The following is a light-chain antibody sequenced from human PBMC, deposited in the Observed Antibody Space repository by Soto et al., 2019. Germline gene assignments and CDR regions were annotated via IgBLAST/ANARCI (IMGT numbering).Light chain of an antibody. V-gene: IGKV3-15*01. CDR3: QQYNNWPFS. Sequence: DIVMTQSPGTLSVSPGERATLSCRASQSVSSNLAWYQQKPGQAPRLLIYGASTRATGIPARFSATGSETDCTLTISGLQSGDAAVYFCQQYNNWPFSLGQGTRLEIK. CDR2: GAS. CDR1: QSVSSN. J-gene: IGKJ5*01.